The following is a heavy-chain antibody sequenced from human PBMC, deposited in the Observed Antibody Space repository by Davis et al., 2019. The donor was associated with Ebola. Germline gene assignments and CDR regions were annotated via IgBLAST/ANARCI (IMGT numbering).Heavy chain of an antibody. Sequence: PSETLSLTCTVSGDSINSGSYYWGWIRQPPGKGLEWIGSIYYGGTTYYNPSLKTRVILSVDPSNNQFSLTLRSVTAADTAVYYCARDYGDYRYFLHWGQGTLVTVSS. V-gene: IGHV4-39*02. J-gene: IGHJ1*01. CDR2: IYYGGTT. CDR1: GDSINSGSYY. CDR3: ARDYGDYRYFLH. D-gene: IGHD4-17*01.